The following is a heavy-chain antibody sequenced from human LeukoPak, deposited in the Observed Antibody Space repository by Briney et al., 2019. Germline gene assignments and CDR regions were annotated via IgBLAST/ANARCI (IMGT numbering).Heavy chain of an antibody. CDR1: GGTFSSYA. CDR2: IIPIFGTA. D-gene: IGHD6-13*01. V-gene: IGHV1-69*05. CDR3: ATSLVAAAEMWGPFDY. Sequence: SVKVSCKASGGTFSSYAISWVRQAPGQGLEWMGGIIPIFGTANYAQKFQGRVTITTDESTSTAYMELSSLRSEDTAVYYCATSLVAAAEMWGPFDYWGQGTLVTVSS. J-gene: IGHJ4*02.